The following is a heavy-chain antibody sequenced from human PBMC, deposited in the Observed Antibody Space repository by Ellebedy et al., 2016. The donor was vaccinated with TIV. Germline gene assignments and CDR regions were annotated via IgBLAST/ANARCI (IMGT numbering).Heavy chain of an antibody. CDR3: AREVIAGINWFDP. Sequence: SETLSLXCTVSRGSVSSGSYYWSWIRQPPGKGLEWIGYIYYSGSTKYNPSLKSRVTISVDTSKNQISLRLRSVTAADTAVYYCAREVIAGINWFDPWGQGTLVTVSS. CDR2: IYYSGST. CDR1: RGSVSSGSYY. D-gene: IGHD2-21*01. J-gene: IGHJ5*02. V-gene: IGHV4-61*01.